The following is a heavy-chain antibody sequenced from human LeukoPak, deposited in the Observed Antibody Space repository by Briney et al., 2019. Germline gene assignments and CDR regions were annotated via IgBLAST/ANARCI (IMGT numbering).Heavy chain of an antibody. CDR1: GYTFTNYA. D-gene: IGHD3-16*02. CDR3: ARAYQRLGELSLPDY. CDR2: IHPSTGNP. J-gene: IGHJ4*02. Sequence: ASVTVSCKASGYTFTNYAMNWVRQAPGQGLEWMGWIHPSTGNPTYAQDFTGRFVFSLDTSVSTTYLRISSLKAEDTAVYYCARAYQRLGELSLPDYWGQGTLVTVSS. V-gene: IGHV7-4-1*02.